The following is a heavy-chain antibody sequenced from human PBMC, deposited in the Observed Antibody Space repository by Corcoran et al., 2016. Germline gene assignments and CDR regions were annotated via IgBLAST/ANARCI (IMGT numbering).Heavy chain of an antibody. CDR1: GYTFTSYA. CDR2: INAGNGNT. V-gene: IGHV1-3*01. CDR3: ARASILWFGAGWDFDY. Sequence: QVQLVQSGAEVKKPGASVKVSCKASGYTFTSYAMHWVRQAPGQRLEWMGWINAGNGNTKYSQKFQGRVTITRDTSASTAYMELSSLRSEDTAVYYWARASILWFGAGWDFDYWGQGTLVTVSS. D-gene: IGHD3-10*01. J-gene: IGHJ4*02.